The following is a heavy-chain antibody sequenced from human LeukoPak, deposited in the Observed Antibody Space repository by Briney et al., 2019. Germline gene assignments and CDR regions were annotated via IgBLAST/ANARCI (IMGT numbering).Heavy chain of an antibody. CDR3: ARDGGQWLVPGWFDP. J-gene: IGHJ5*02. D-gene: IGHD6-19*01. Sequence: GGSLRLSCAASGFTFSSYGMHWVRQAPGKGLEWVAVIWYDGSNKYHADSVKGRFTISRDNSKNTLYLQMNSLRAEDTAVYYCARDGGQWLVPGWFDPWGQGTLATVSS. V-gene: IGHV3-33*01. CDR1: GFTFSSYG. CDR2: IWYDGSNK.